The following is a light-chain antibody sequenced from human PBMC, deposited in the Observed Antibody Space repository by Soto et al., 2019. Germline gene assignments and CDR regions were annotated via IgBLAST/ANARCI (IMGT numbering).Light chain of an antibody. CDR1: SSDVGSYNL. CDR2: EGS. J-gene: IGLJ1*01. Sequence: QSVLTQPASVSGSPGQSITISCTGTSSDVGSYNLVSWYQQHPGKAPKLMIYEGSKRPSGVSNRFSGSKSGNTASLTISGLQAEDEADYYCCSYAGSSTYVFGTGPKVT. V-gene: IGLV2-23*01. CDR3: CSYAGSSTYV.